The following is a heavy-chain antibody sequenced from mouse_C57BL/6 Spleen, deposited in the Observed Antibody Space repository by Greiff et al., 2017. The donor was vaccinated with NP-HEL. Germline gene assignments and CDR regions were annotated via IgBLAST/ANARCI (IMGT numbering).Heavy chain of an antibody. D-gene: IGHD1-1*01. CDR1: GFTFSSYA. V-gene: IGHV5-4*01. CDR3: ARDRGNYYGSSNYFDY. J-gene: IGHJ2*01. CDR2: ISDGGSYT. Sequence: EVKLVESGGGLVKPGGSLKLPCAASGFTFSSYAMSWVRQTPEKRLEWVATISDGGSYTYYPDNVKGRFTISRDNAKNNLYLQMSHLKSEDTAMYYCARDRGNYYGSSNYFDYWGQGTTLTVSS.